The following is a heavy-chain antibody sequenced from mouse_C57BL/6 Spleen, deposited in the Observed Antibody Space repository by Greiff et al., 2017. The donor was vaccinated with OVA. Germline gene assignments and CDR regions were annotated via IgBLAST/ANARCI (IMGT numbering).Heavy chain of an antibody. Sequence: EVLLVESGGGLVKPGGSLKLSCAASGFTFSSYTMSWVRQTPEKSLEWVATISGGGGNTYYPDSVKGRFTISRDNAKNTLYLQMSSLRSEDTALYYCAREGNLWFADWGQGTLVTVSA. D-gene: IGHD2-1*01. J-gene: IGHJ3*01. CDR3: AREGNLWFAD. CDR1: GFTFSSYT. V-gene: IGHV5-9*01. CDR2: ISGGGGNT.